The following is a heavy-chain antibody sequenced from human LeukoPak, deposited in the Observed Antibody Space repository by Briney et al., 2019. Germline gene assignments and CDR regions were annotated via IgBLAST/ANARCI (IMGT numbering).Heavy chain of an antibody. Sequence: PGGSLRLSCAASGFNFRDAAMSWVRQAPGKGLEWVSAISGSGGGTYYADSVKGRFTISRDNSKNTLYLQMNSLRAEDTAVYYCAKRGPVVGSNYFDYWGQGTLVTVSS. CDR1: GFNFRDAA. J-gene: IGHJ4*02. D-gene: IGHD1-26*01. CDR2: ISGSGGGT. CDR3: AKRGPVVGSNYFDY. V-gene: IGHV3-23*01.